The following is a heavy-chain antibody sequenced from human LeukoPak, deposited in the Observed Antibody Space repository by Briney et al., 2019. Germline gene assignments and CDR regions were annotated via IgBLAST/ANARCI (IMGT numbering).Heavy chain of an antibody. V-gene: IGHV4-59*01. D-gene: IGHD3-9*01. CDR1: GGPISSYY. Sequence: SETLSLTCTVSGGPISSYYWSWIRQPPGKGLEWIGYIYYSGSTNYNPSLKSRVTISVDTSKNQFSLKLRSVTAADTAVYYCAGGYYDVLTGLSWFDPWGQGTLVTVSS. CDR3: AGGYYDVLTGLSWFDP. CDR2: IYYSGST. J-gene: IGHJ5*02.